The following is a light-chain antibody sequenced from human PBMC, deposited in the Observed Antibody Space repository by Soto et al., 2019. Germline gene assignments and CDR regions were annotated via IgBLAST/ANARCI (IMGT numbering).Light chain of an antibody. CDR2: GAA. V-gene: IGKV3-20*01. J-gene: IGKJ3*01. CDR3: SQYCSSPLP. CDR1: QSVSSSY. Sequence: EIVLTQSPGTLSLSPGERATLSCRASQSVSSSYLAWYQQKPGQAPRLLIYGAASRSTGIPDRFSGSGSGTDFTLTVSRLDRGDFAGYYWSQYCSSPLPFGPGNSVHLK.